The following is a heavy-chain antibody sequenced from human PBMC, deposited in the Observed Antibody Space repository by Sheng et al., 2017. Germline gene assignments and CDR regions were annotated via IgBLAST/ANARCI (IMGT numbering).Heavy chain of an antibody. D-gene: IGHD3-10*01. CDR1: GGSFSGYY. Sequence: QVQLQQWGAGLLKPSQTLSLSCGVYGGSFSGYYWSWIRQPPGKGLEWIGEINHSGSTNYNPSLKSRVTISGDMSKHQFSLKLSSVTAADTAVYYCARGGNYYGGARGFDIWGQGTMVTVSS. V-gene: IGHV4-34*01. CDR2: INHSGST. J-gene: IGHJ3*02. CDR3: ARGGNYYGGARGFDI.